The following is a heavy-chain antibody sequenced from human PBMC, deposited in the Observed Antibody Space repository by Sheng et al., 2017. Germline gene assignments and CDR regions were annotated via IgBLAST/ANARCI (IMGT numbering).Heavy chain of an antibody. V-gene: IGHV3-48*03. Sequence: EVQLVESGGGLVQPGGSLRLSCAASGFSFSSYEMNWVRQAPGKGLEWVSYISSTSSTIYYADSVKGRFTISRDNAKNSLYLQMNSLRAEDTAVYYCARGGNDYYRTYWYFDLWGRGTLVTVSS. D-gene: IGHD3-3*01. CDR2: ISSTSSTI. CDR3: ARGGNDYYRTYWYFDL. J-gene: IGHJ2*01. CDR1: GFSFSSYE.